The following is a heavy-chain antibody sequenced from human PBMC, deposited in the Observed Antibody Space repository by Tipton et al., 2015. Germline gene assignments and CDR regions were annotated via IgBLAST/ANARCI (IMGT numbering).Heavy chain of an antibody. D-gene: IGHD6-13*01. J-gene: IGHJ5*02. Sequence: TLSLTCTVSGGSIRSYYWSWIRQPPGKGLEWIGYIYYSGSTNYNPSLKSRVTISVDTSKNQFSLKLSSVTAADTAVYYCARLFYSTSWYWFDPWGQGTLVTVSS. CDR2: IYYSGST. CDR1: GGSIRSYY. CDR3: ARLFYSTSWYWFDP. V-gene: IGHV4-59*07.